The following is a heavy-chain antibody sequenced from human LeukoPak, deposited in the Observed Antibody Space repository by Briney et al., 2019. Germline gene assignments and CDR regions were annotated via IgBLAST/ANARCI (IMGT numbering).Heavy chain of an antibody. CDR3: ARYSYGYGDYFDY. CDR1: GGSFSGYY. CDR2: INHSGST. D-gene: IGHD5-18*01. Sequence: SETLSLTCAVYGGSFSGYYWSWIRQPPGKGLEWIGEINHSGSTNYNPSLKSRVTISVDTSKNQFSLKLSSVTAADTAVYYCARYSYGYGDYFDYWGQGTLVTVSS. J-gene: IGHJ4*02. V-gene: IGHV4-34*01.